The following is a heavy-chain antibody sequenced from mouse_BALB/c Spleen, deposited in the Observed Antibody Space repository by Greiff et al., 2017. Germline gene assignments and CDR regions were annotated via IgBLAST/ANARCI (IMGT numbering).Heavy chain of an antibody. D-gene: IGHD1-2*01. CDR3: ASPHYYGQGYFDY. J-gene: IGHJ2*01. Sequence: EVQVVESGGGLVKPGGSLKLSCAASGFTFSSYAMSWVRQTPEKRLEWVASISSGGSTYYPDSVKGRFTISRDNARNILYLQMSSLRSEDTAMYYCASPHYYGQGYFDYWGQGTTLTVSS. V-gene: IGHV5-6-5*01. CDR2: ISSGGST. CDR1: GFTFSSYA.